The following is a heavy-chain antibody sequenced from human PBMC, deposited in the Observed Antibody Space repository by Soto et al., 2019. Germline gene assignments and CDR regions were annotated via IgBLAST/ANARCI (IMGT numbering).Heavy chain of an antibody. J-gene: IGHJ5*02. Sequence: SSETLSLTCTVSGGSISSGNYYWSWVRQPPGKGLEWIGYIYYSGRTYYNPSLKSRVTISVDTSKNQFSLKLSSVSAADTAVYYCARTYQYASNWFDPWGQGTLVTVSS. D-gene: IGHD3-16*01. CDR1: GGSISSGNYY. CDR3: ARTYQYASNWFDP. CDR2: IYYSGRT. V-gene: IGHV4-30-4*01.